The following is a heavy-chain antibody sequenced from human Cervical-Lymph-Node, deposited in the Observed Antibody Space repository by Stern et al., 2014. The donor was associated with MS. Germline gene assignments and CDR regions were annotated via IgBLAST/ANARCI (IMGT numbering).Heavy chain of an antibody. J-gene: IGHJ6*02. CDR2: ISDRGVYT. CDR3: AKDLGRGVVVVPLYGLDV. Sequence: EVQLGESGGGLVQPGGSLRLSCAASGFTFSTYAFSWVRQAPGKVLEWVSSISDRGVYTYYADSVKGRFTISRDNSKSMLYLEMQSLRAEDTAVYHCAKDLGRGVVVVPLYGLDVWGQGTTVTVSS. CDR1: GFTFSTYA. D-gene: IGHD2-2*01. V-gene: IGHV3-23*04.